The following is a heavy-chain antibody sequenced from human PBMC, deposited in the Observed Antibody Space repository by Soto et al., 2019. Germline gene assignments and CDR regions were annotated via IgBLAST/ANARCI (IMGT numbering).Heavy chain of an antibody. V-gene: IGHV1-69*01. CDR2: IIPVFGTA. Sequence: QVQLVQSGAEVKTPGSSVKVSCNASGGTFSSFLMGWVRQAPGQGLEWMGGIIPVFGTATYAQKFQGRVTITADDSTSTAYMELSGLKSEDTAVYYCILDCTSMSCYGYLGVDVWGQGTTVTVSS. CDR3: ILDCTSMSCYGYLGVDV. D-gene: IGHD2-2*01. J-gene: IGHJ6*02. CDR1: GGTFSSFL.